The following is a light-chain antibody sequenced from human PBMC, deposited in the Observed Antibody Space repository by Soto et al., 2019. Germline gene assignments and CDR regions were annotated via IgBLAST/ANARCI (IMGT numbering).Light chain of an antibody. V-gene: IGKV3-20*01. J-gene: IGKJ4*01. CDR3: QQYGGSVT. Sequence: EIALTQSPGTLSLSPGESASLSCRASQSVRSSFFAWYQQKPGQAPRLLIYGPSTRAPGIPDRFSGSGSGTDFTLTISRLEPDDFAVYYCQQYGGSVTFGGGTKVEIK. CDR1: QSVRSSF. CDR2: GPS.